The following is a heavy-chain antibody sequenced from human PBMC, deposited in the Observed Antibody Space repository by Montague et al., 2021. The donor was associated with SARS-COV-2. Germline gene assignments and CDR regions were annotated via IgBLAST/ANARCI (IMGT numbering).Heavy chain of an antibody. CDR1: GFSLNSKGVC. CDR2: IDWDDAK. J-gene: IGHJ1*01. Sequence: PALVKPTQTLTLTCTFSGFSLNSKGVCVTWIRQPPGGALESLARIDWDDAKFYNTSLKARLAVSKGASVTQVVLKVTDLDPADTATYFCARMECGTVSSEEIWGQGIKVTVSS. CDR3: ARMECGTVSSEEI. V-gene: IGHV2-70*17. D-gene: IGHD1-7*01.